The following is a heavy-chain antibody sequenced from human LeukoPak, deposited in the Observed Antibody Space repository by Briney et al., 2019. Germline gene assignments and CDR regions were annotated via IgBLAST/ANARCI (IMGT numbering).Heavy chain of an antibody. J-gene: IGHJ6*02. D-gene: IGHD4-17*01. Sequence: GGSLRLSCAASGFTFSSNVMHWVRQAPGKGLEWVAVISHDGNNKNYADSVKGRFTISRDDAKHSLYLQMNSLRAEDTAVYYCARERVDYGDWSRYYRYGMDAWGQGTAVTVTS. CDR2: ISHDGNNK. CDR3: ARERVDYGDWSRYYRYGMDA. CDR1: GFTFSSNV. V-gene: IGHV3-30-3*01.